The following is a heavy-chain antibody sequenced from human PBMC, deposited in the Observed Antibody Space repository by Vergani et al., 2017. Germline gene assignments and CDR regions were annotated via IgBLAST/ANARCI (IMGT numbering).Heavy chain of an antibody. CDR1: GYTFTGYY. CDR3: ARGSRFLGYSYGFGFEYYMDV. V-gene: IGHV1-2*02. Sequence: QVQLVQSGAEVKKPGASVKVSCKASGYTFTGYYMHWVRQAPGQGLEWMGWINPNSGGTNYAQKFQGRVTMTRDTSISTAYMELSRLRSDDTAVYYCARGSRFLGYSYGFGFEYYMDVWGKGTTVTVSS. J-gene: IGHJ6*03. D-gene: IGHD5-18*01. CDR2: INPNSGGT.